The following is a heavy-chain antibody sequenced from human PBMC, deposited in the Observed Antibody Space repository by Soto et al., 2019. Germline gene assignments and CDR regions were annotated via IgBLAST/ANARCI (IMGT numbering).Heavy chain of an antibody. V-gene: IGHV1-18*04. J-gene: IGHJ4*02. CDR3: AREMWTRSGPQNFFDY. CDR1: GYSFTTYG. Sequence: ASVKVSCKSSGYSFTTYGFCWVRQVPGQGLEWMGYISPNSGGTTYAQNLQGRVTMTTDTSTSTVYMELRSLRSDDTAVYYCAREMWTRSGPQNFFDYWGQGALVTVSS. D-gene: IGHD6-25*01. CDR2: ISPNSGGT.